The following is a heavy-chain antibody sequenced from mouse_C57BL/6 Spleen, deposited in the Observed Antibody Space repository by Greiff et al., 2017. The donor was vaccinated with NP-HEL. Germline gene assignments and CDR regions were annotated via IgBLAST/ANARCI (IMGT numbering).Heavy chain of an antibody. CDR3: ARSGDGFTWFAY. V-gene: IGHV1-76*01. CDR1: GYTFTDYY. D-gene: IGHD2-3*01. Sequence: VMLVESGAELVRPGASVKLSCKASGYTFTDYYINWVKQRPGQGLEWIARIYPGSGNTYYNEKFKGKATLTAEKSSSTAYMQLSSLTSEDSAVYFCARSGDGFTWFAYWGQGTLVTVSA. J-gene: IGHJ3*01. CDR2: IYPGSGNT.